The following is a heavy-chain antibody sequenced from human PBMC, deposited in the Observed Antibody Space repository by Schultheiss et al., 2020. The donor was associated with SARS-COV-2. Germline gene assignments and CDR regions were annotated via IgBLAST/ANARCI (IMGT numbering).Heavy chain of an antibody. V-gene: IGHV4-59*01. CDR3: ARDRCGGDCLFDY. J-gene: IGHJ4*02. Sequence: SETLSLTCTVSGGSISSYYWSWIRQPPGKGLEWIVYIYYSGSTNYNPSLKSRVTISVDTSKNQFSLKLSSVTAADTAVYYCARDRCGGDCLFDYWGQGTLVTVSS. CDR2: IYYSGST. D-gene: IGHD2-21*02. CDR1: GGSISSYY.